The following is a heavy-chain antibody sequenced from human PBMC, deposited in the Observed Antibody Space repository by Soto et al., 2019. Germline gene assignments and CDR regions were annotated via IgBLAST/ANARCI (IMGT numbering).Heavy chain of an antibody. Sequence: GGALRLSYAASRFTFRNYGMHWVRQTPGKGLEWVAVISYDGSNKYYADSVKGRFTISRDNSKNTLYLQMNSLRAEDTAVYYCVKGGYHYFDYWGQGT. CDR2: ISYDGSNK. J-gene: IGHJ4*02. CDR1: RFTFRNYG. CDR3: VKGGYHYFDY. V-gene: IGHV3-30*18. D-gene: IGHD5-12*01.